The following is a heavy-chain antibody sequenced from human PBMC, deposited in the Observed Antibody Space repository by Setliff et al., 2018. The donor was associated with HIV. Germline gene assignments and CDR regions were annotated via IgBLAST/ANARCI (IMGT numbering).Heavy chain of an antibody. J-gene: IGHJ6*03. CDR3: ARDGVSIVVVPAAIHYYYYMDV. CDR2: VYHFGGT. CDR1: GAFVNSTFYH. Sequence: PSETLSLTCTVSGAFVNSTFYHWAWIRQSPGKGLEWIGTVYHFGGTFYNPSLESRVAISVDTSKNQFSLKLTSVTAADTAVYYCARDGVSIVVVPAAIHYYYYMDVWGKGTTVTVSS. V-gene: IGHV4-39*07. D-gene: IGHD2-2*02.